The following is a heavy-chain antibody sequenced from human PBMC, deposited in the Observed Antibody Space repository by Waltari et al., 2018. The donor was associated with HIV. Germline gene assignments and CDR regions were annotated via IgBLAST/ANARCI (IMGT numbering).Heavy chain of an antibody. D-gene: IGHD3-22*01. Sequence: HVQILQWGVGLVTPPGTLSLTCAVYGGSLSGFCGTWSLRTPGKALGRIGEVNHSGSTQFNPSLKGRLAISVDPSKNQFSLHLTSMTVADMAVYYCARGRPRNRNYYYNSAYLENFDSWGQGTVVTVSS. V-gene: IGHV4-34*01. CDR3: ARGRPRNRNYYYNSAYLENFDS. J-gene: IGHJ4*02. CDR2: VNHSGST. CDR1: GGSLSGFC.